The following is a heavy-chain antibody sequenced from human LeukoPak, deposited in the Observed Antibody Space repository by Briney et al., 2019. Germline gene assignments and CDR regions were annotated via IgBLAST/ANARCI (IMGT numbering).Heavy chain of an antibody. CDR2: IIPILGIA. Sequence: SVKVSCKASGGTFSSYAISWVRQAPGQGLEWMGRIIPILGIANYAQKFQGRVTITADKSTSTAYMELSSLRSEDTAVYYCARDRHSYGDYYYYYGMDVWGQGTTVTVSS. V-gene: IGHV1-69*04. D-gene: IGHD5-18*01. CDR1: GGTFSSYA. J-gene: IGHJ6*02. CDR3: ARDRHSYGDYYYYYGMDV.